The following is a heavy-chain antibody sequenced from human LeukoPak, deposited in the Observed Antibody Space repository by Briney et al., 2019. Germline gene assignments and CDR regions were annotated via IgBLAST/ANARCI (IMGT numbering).Heavy chain of an antibody. CDR2: FIPIFGTA. J-gene: IGHJ4*02. V-gene: IGHV1-69*13. CDR1: GGTFSSYA. D-gene: IGHD5-18*01. CDR3: ARAEELWSRGYFDY. Sequence: GASVKVSCKASGGTFSSYAISWVRQAPGQGLEWMGGFIPIFGTANYAQKFQGRVTITADESTSTAYMELSSLRSEDTAVYYCARAEELWSRGYFDYWGQGTLVTVSS.